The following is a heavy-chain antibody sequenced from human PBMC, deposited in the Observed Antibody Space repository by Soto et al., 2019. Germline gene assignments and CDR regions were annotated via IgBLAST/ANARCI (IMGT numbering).Heavy chain of an antibody. Sequence: AASVKVSCKASGGTFSSYAISWVRQAPGQGLEWMGGIIPIFGTANYAQKFQGRVTITADESTSTAYMELSSLRSEDTAVYYCARDKPRGYCSGGSCYANFDYWGQGTLVTVSS. CDR3: ARDKPRGYCSGGSCYANFDY. CDR2: IIPIFGTA. D-gene: IGHD2-15*01. CDR1: GGTFSSYA. J-gene: IGHJ4*02. V-gene: IGHV1-69*13.